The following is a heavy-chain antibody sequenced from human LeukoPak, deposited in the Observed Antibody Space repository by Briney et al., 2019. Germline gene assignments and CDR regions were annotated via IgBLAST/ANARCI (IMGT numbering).Heavy chain of an antibody. V-gene: IGHV3-30*03. CDR3: ARGYDSGSYYVY. D-gene: IGHD3-22*01. CDR2: ISYDVGKK. CDR1: GFTFSSYG. J-gene: IGHJ4*02. Sequence: GGSLRLSCAASGFTFSSYGMHWVRQAPGKGLEWVAVISYDVGKKYYADSVKGRFTISRDNSKNSLYLQMNSLRAEDTAVYYCARGYDSGSYYVYWGQGTLVTVSS.